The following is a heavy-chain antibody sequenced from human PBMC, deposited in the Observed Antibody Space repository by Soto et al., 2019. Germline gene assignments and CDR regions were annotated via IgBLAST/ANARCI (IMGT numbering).Heavy chain of an antibody. CDR2: IYYSGST. D-gene: IGHD3-10*01. CDR3: ARLNYGEDPAY. Sequence: SETLSLTCTVSGASITSSRYYWGWIRQPPGKGLEWIGSIYYSGSTYYNPSLKSRVTISVDTSKNQFSLKLSSVTAADAAVYYCARLNYGEDPAYWGQGTLVTVSS. V-gene: IGHV4-39*01. J-gene: IGHJ4*02. CDR1: GASITSSRYY.